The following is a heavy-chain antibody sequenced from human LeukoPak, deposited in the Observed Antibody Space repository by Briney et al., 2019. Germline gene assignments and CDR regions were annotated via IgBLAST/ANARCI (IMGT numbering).Heavy chain of an antibody. CDR3: ARRFGAYFDY. Sequence: GGSLRLSCAASGFTFDDYGMSWVRQAPGKGLEWVSGINWNGGSTGYADSVKGRFTISRDNAKNSLYLQMNSLRAGDTALYHCARRFGAYFDYWGQGTLVTVSS. J-gene: IGHJ4*02. D-gene: IGHD3-10*01. CDR1: GFTFDDYG. CDR2: INWNGGST. V-gene: IGHV3-20*01.